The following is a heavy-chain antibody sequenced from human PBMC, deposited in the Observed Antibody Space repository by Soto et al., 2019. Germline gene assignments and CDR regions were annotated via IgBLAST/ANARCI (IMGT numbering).Heavy chain of an antibody. J-gene: IGHJ4*02. CDR2: INHSGNT. CDR3: LSARFDY. D-gene: IGHD6-19*01. CDR1: GGSFNSNY. Sequence: SETLSLICVVYGGSFNSNYWTWVRQPPGKGLEWIGEINHSGNTNYNASLKSRVTISVDTSKNQFSLNLSSVTAADTAVYYCLSARFDYWGQGTLVTVSS. V-gene: IGHV4-34*01.